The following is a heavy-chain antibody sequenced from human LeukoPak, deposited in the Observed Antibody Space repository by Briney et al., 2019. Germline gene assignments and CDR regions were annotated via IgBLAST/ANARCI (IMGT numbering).Heavy chain of an antibody. Sequence: SETLSLTCTVSGGSISSSSYYWGWIRQPPGKGLEWIGSIYYSGSTYYNPSLKSRVTISVDTSKNQFSLKLSSVTAADTAVYYCARSPASRFLEWPLALGYWGQGTLVTVSS. J-gene: IGHJ4*02. V-gene: IGHV4-39*01. CDR2: IYYSGST. CDR3: ARSPASRFLEWPLALGY. D-gene: IGHD3-3*01. CDR1: GGSISSSSYY.